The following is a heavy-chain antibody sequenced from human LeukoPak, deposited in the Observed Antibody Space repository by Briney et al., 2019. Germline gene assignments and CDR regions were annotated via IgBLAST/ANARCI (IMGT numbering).Heavy chain of an antibody. D-gene: IGHD2-2*01. CDR2: MNPNSGNT. V-gene: IGHV1-8*01. CDR1: GYTFTSYD. Sequence: ASVKVSCKASGYTFTSYDINWVRQATGQGPEWMGWMNPNSGNTGYAQKFQGRVTMTRNTSISTAYMELSSLRSEDTAVYYCARDCSSTSCYVYYMDVWGKGTTVTVSS. J-gene: IGHJ6*03. CDR3: ARDCSSTSCYVYYMDV.